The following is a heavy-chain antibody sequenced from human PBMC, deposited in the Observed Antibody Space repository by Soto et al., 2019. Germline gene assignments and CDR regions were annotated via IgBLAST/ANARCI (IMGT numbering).Heavy chain of an antibody. CDR1: GGSTSTYY. CDR2: IYYSGST. V-gene: IGHV4-59*01. J-gene: IGHJ4*02. D-gene: IGHD4-17*01. Sequence: SETLSLTCTVSGGSTSTYYWSWIRQPPGKGLEGIAYIYYSGSTHFNPSLQSRVTISVDSSKNQVSLKLNFVTAADSAVYYCARSPATNGGLFDLWGQGALVTVS. CDR3: ARSPATNGGLFDL.